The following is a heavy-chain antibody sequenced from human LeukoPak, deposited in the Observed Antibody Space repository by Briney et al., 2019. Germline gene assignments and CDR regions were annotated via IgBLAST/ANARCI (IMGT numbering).Heavy chain of an antibody. Sequence: GGSLRLSCAASGFTFSSYAMYWVRQAPGKGLEWVAVISYDGSNKYYADSVKGRFTISRDNSKNTLYLQMSSLRAEDTAVYYCARARASGRSGFDYWGQGTLVTVSS. J-gene: IGHJ4*02. D-gene: IGHD2-15*01. CDR1: GFTFSSYA. V-gene: IGHV3-30-3*01. CDR3: ARARASGRSGFDY. CDR2: ISYDGSNK.